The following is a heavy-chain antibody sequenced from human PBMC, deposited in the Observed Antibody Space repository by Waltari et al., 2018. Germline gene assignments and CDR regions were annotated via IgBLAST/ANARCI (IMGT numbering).Heavy chain of an antibody. V-gene: IGHV3-48*01. J-gene: IGHJ6*02. CDR1: GFSFSDYS. CDR2: MSGDSSRI. CDR3: AGPVVTYTLYGLDV. Sequence: EVQLLESGGGLAQPGGSLRLSCVGSGFSFSDYSMNWVRQAPGKGLEWVAYMSGDSSRIAYAASVKGRFTISRSNARKSVHLQMSSLRAEDTAVYFCAGPVVTYTLYGLDVWGQGTTVTVSS. D-gene: IGHD2-21*02.